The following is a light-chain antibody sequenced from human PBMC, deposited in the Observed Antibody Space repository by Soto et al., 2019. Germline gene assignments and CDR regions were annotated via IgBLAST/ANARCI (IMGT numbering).Light chain of an antibody. J-gene: IGKJ1*01. Sequence: IQMTQSPSTLSASVGDRVTITCRASQSVSPWLAWYQQKPGKAPKMLISKTSTLQTGVPSRFSGSGSGTEFTLTISSLQPDDLAIYYCQHRGTFGQGTKVEIK. CDR2: KTS. V-gene: IGKV1-5*03. CDR1: QSVSPW. CDR3: QHRGT.